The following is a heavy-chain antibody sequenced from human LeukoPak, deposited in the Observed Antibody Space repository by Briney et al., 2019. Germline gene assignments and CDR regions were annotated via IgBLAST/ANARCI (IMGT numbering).Heavy chain of an antibody. CDR3: ARFGSGRYYMDV. CDR1: GVSISSYY. V-gene: IGHV4-59*01. D-gene: IGHD2-15*01. J-gene: IGHJ6*03. Sequence: SETLSLTCTASGVSISSYYWSWIRQPPGKGLEWLGYIYYSGSTNYNPSRKSRVTIAVDTSKNQFSLKLSSVTAADTAIYYCARFGSGRYYMDVWGKGTTVTVSS. CDR2: IYYSGST.